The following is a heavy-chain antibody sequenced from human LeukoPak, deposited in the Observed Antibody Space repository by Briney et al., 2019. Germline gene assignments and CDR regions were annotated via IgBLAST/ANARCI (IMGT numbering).Heavy chain of an antibody. CDR2: INWNGGST. CDR3: ARYRVVVATTTPPYWYFDL. CDR1: GFTLDDYG. J-gene: IGHJ2*01. V-gene: IGHV3-20*04. D-gene: IGHD2-15*01. Sequence: GGSLRLSCAASGFTLDDYGMSCVRQAPGKGLEWVSGINWNGGSTGYVDSVKGRFTISRDNAKNSLFLHMNSLRVEDTALYYCARYRVVVATTTPPYWYFDLWGRGTRVTVSS.